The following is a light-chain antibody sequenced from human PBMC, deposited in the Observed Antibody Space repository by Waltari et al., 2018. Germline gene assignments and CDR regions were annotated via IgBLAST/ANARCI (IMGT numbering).Light chain of an antibody. CDR1: QSVRSN. V-gene: IGKV3-15*01. CDR2: GAS. CDR3: QQYNKWPEWT. Sequence: EIVMTQSPATLSVSPGERATLPCRASQSVRSNLAWYQQKPGQATSLLIYGASTRATGIPARFSGIGSGTEFTLTISSLQSEDFAVYYCQQYNKWPEWTFGQGTKVEIK. J-gene: IGKJ1*01.